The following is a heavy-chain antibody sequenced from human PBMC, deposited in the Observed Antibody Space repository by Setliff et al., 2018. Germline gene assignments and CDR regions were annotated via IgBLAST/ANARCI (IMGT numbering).Heavy chain of an antibody. J-gene: IGHJ4*02. Sequence: PGGSLRLSCAASGLIFTSYSMSWVRQAPGKGLEWVSSITSSSTYISYADSLRGRFTISRDNAKNSLCLQMNSLRAEDTAVYYCARGPLVGTTEYYLDYWGQGTLVTVSS. V-gene: IGHV3-21*01. D-gene: IGHD1-26*01. CDR3: ARGPLVGTTEYYLDY. CDR2: ITSSSTYI. CDR1: GLIFTSYS.